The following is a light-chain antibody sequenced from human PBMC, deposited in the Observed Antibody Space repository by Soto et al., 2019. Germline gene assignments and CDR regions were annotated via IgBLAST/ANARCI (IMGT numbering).Light chain of an antibody. J-gene: IGLJ2*01. CDR2: EVT. Sequence: QSVLTQPPSASGSPGQSVTISCTGTSSDVGGYNYVSWYQQHPGKAPKLMIYEVTKRPSGVPDRFSGSKSGNTASLTVSGLQAEDEPDYYCNSFAGSNNLGLFGGGTKLTVL. V-gene: IGLV2-8*01. CDR1: SSDVGGYNY. CDR3: NSFAGSNNLGL.